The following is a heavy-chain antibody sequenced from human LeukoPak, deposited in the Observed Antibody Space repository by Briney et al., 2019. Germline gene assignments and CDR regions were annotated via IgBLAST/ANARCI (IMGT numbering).Heavy chain of an antibody. D-gene: IGHD3-22*01. Sequence: PGGSLRLSCAASGFTFTTYSMNWVRQAPGKGLEWVSSISSSSGYIYYPNSVKGRFTISRDNAKSSLYLQLNSLRAEDTAVYYCARDSRGGYDRIGYFDYWGQGTLVTVSS. CDR2: ISSSSGYI. CDR1: GFTFTTYS. J-gene: IGHJ4*02. V-gene: IGHV3-21*01. CDR3: ARDSRGGYDRIGYFDY.